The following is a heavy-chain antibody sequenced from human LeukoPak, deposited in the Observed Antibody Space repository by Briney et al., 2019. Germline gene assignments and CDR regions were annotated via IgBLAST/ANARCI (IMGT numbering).Heavy chain of an antibody. D-gene: IGHD5-12*01. J-gene: IGHJ4*02. CDR3: ARPYDSNRDHSGYGY. CDR2: TNQDGSEE. V-gene: IGHV3-7*02. CDR1: GFTFSNYW. Sequence: PGGSLRLSCATSGFTFSNYWMSWVRQAPGKGLEWVANTNQDGSEEYYVDSVRGRFTISRDNAKNSLYLQMNSLRAEDTAVYYCARPYDSNRDHSGYGYWGRGTLVTVSS.